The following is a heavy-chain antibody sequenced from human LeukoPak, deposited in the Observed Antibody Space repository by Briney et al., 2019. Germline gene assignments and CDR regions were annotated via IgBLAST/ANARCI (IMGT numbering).Heavy chain of an antibody. CDR3: ATTYYYGSGSAGDLGFDY. Sequence: ASVKVSCKASGGTFSSYVISWVRQAPGEGGEGMGGIIPIFGTANYAQKFQGRVTITTDESTSPAYMELSSLRSEDTAVYYRATTYYYGSGSAGDLGFDYWGQGTLVTVSS. D-gene: IGHD3-10*01. J-gene: IGHJ4*02. V-gene: IGHV1-69*05. CDR2: IIPIFGTA. CDR1: GGTFSSYV.